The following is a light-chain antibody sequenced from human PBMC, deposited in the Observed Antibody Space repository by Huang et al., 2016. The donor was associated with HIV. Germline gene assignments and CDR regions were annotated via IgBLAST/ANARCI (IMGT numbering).Light chain of an antibody. V-gene: IGKV3-15*01. CDR3: QQFNNWPPRFT. CDR2: GAS. CDR1: QNIGDN. J-gene: IGKJ3*01. Sequence: EIVMTQSPATLSVSPGERATLSCRASQNIGDNLTWYQHKPGQAPRLLIYGASTRATGIPPRFSGSGPGTEFTLTISGLESEDFAVYYCQQFNNWPPRFTFGPGTTVDVK.